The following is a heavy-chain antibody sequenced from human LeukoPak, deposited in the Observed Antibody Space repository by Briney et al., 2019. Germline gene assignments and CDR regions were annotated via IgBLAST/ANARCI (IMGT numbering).Heavy chain of an antibody. CDR1: GYTFTGYY. D-gene: IGHD6-13*01. CDR2: INPNSGGT. J-gene: IGHJ5*02. Sequence: ASVKVSCKASGYTFTGYYMHWVRQAPGQGLEWMGWINPNSGGTNYAQKFQGRVTMTRDTSISTAYMELSRLRSDDTAVYYCARARRKGEQQLVLIGAWFDPWGQGTLVTVSS. V-gene: IGHV1-2*02. CDR3: ARARRKGEQQLVLIGAWFDP.